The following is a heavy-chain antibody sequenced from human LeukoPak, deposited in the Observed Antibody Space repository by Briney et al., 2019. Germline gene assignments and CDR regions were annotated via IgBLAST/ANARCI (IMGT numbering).Heavy chain of an antibody. V-gene: IGHV4-34*01. J-gene: IGHJ2*01. D-gene: IGHD6-19*01. CDR2: INHSGST. Sequence: SETLSLTCAVYGGSFSGYYWSWIRQPPGKGLEWIGEINHSGSTNYNPSLKSRVTISVDTSKNQFSLKLSSVTAADTAVYYCASSLYSSAYYWYFDLWGRGTLVTVSS. CDR1: GGSFSGYY. CDR3: ASSLYSSAYYWYFDL.